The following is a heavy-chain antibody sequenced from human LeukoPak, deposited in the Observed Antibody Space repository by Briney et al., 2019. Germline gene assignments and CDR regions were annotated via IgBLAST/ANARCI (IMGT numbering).Heavy chain of an antibody. D-gene: IGHD3-16*01. CDR3: AREGGLSGMDV. CDR2: IYYSGGT. V-gene: IGHV4-59*01. J-gene: IGHJ6*02. CDR1: GGSISSYY. Sequence: SETLSLTCTVSGGSISSYYWSWSRQPPEKGLEWSGYIYYSGGTNYNPSLTSRVTISVDTSKNQFSLKLSSVTAADTAVYYCAREGGLSGMDVWGQGTTVTVSS.